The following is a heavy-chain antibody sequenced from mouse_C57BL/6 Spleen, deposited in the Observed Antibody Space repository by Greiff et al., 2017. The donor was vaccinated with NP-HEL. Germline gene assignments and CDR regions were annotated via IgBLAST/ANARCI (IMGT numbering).Heavy chain of an antibody. D-gene: IGHD1-1*01. V-gene: IGHV5-2*03. CDR1: EYEFPSHD. CDR3: ARRGFYYGSSYDWYFDV. CDR2: INSDGGST. Sequence: DVMLVESGGGLVQPGESLKLSCESNEYEFPSHDMSWVRKTPEKRLELVAAINSDGGSTYYPDTMERRFIISRDNTKKTLYLQMSSLRSEDTALYYCARRGFYYGSSYDWYFDVWGTGTTVTVSS. J-gene: IGHJ1*03.